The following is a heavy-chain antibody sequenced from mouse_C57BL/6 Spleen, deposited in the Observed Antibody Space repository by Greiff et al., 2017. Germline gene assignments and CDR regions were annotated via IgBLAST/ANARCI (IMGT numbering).Heavy chain of an antibody. V-gene: IGHV6-3*01. CDR2: IRLKYDNYTT. J-gene: IGHJ2*01. CDR3: AEDGNHLDY. Sequence: EVQLMESGGGLVQPGGSMKLSCVASGFTFSNYWMNWVRQSPEKGLEWVAQIRLKYDNYTTHYAESVKGRFTISRGDSKSSVYLQMNNLRAEDTGIYYCAEDGNHLDYWGQGTTLTVSS. D-gene: IGHD2-1*01. CDR1: GFTFSNYW.